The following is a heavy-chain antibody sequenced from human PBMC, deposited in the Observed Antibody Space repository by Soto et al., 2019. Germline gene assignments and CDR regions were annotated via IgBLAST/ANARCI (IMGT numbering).Heavy chain of an antibody. Sequence: QVQLVESGGGVVQPGRSLRLSCAASGFTFSSFGMHWVRQAPGKGLEWVALISYDGNNKYSADSVKGRFTISRDNSKNTLYLQMNSLRAEDTAVYYCSKQQVGATDCDYYGMDVWGQGTTVTVSS. J-gene: IGHJ6*02. D-gene: IGHD1-26*01. CDR2: ISYDGNNK. CDR3: SKQQVGATDCDYYGMDV. V-gene: IGHV3-30*18. CDR1: GFTFSSFG.